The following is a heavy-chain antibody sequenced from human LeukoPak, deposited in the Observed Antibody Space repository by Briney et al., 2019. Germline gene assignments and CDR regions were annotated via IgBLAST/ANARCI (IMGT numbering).Heavy chain of an antibody. D-gene: IGHD3-9*01. CDR1: GYTFTSYY. CDR3: ARRYYDILTGYYYYFDY. CDR2: INPRGGST. V-gene: IGHV1-46*01. Sequence: ASVKVSCKASGYTFTSYYMHWVRQAPGQGLEWMGIINPRGGSTSYAQKFQGRVTMTRDMSTSTVYIELSSLRSEDTAVYYCARRYYDILTGYYYYFDYWGHGTLVTVSS. J-gene: IGHJ4*01.